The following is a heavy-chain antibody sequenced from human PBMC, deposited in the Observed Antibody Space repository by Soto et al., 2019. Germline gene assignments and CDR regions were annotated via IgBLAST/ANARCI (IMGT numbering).Heavy chain of an antibody. D-gene: IGHD3-22*01. Sequence: ASVKVSCKTSGYTFTSYGISWVRQAPGQSLEWMGRITTNKGKTTYAQKLQGRVTITTDKSTSTAYMELSSLRSEDTAVYYCARDLSGYDNSAYPAYWGQGTQVTVS. CDR1: GYTFTSYG. CDR3: ARDLSGYDNSAYPAY. J-gene: IGHJ4*02. V-gene: IGHV1-18*01. CDR2: ITTNKGKT.